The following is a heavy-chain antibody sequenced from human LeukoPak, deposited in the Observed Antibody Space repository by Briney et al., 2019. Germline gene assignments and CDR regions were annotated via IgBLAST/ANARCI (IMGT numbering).Heavy chain of an antibody. D-gene: IGHD3-10*01. J-gene: IGHJ6*03. Sequence: GESLKISCKGSGYSFTSNWIGWLRQMPGKGLEWMGIIYPGDSDTRYNPSFQGQVTISADKSINTANLQWSSLKASDTAMYYCARPGSGNQLFMDVWGKGTTVTVSS. CDR1: GYSFTSNW. V-gene: IGHV5-51*01. CDR3: ARPGSGNQLFMDV. CDR2: IYPGDSDT.